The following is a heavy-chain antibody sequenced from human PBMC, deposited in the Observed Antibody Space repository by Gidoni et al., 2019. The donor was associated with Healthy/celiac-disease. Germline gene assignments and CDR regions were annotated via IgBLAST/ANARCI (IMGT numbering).Heavy chain of an antibody. CDR3: ATLPWDRVQPYYYYGMDV. Sequence: QVQLVQSGAEVKKPGASVKVSCKVSGYTLTDLSMHWVRQAPGKGLEWMGGFDPEDGETIYAQKFQGRVTMTEDTSTDTAYMELSSLRSEDTAVYYCATLPWDRVQPYYYYGMDVWGQGTTVTVSS. CDR2: FDPEDGET. CDR1: GYTLTDLS. V-gene: IGHV1-24*01. J-gene: IGHJ6*02. D-gene: IGHD1-26*01.